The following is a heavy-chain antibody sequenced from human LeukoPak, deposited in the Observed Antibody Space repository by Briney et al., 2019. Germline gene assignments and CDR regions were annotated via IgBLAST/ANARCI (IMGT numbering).Heavy chain of an antibody. J-gene: IGHJ4*02. CDR1: GYTCTIYG. D-gene: IGHD4-4*01. CDR3: ARERVYSTPFDY. CDR2: ISAYNGNT. V-gene: IGHV1-18*01. Sequence: ASVTVSFTASGYTCTIYGISWVRQAPGQGLEWMGWISAYNGNTNYSQKLQGRVTMTTDTSTSTAYMELRSLRSDDTAVYYCARERVYSTPFDYWGQGTLVAVSS.